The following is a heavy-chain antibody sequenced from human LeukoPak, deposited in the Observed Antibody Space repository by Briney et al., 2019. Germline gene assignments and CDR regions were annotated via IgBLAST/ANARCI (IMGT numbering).Heavy chain of an antibody. Sequence: SETLSLTCTVSGASVRSGSYYWTWIRQPPGEGLERIGDIYHTGSTNYNPSLKSRVTFSLDKSKNHFALKLTSVTVADTAIYYCASYDYVWGSLDFWGQGTLVPVSS. CDR1: GASVRSGSYY. CDR2: IYHTGST. J-gene: IGHJ4*02. CDR3: ASYDYVWGSLDF. D-gene: IGHD3-16*01. V-gene: IGHV4-61*01.